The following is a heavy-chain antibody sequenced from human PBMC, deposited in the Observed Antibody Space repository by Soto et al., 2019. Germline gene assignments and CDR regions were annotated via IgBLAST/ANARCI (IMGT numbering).Heavy chain of an antibody. CDR3: ARDRQWEPLLY. CDR1: GYTFRNYG. V-gene: IGHV1-18*01. CDR2: VSAYNRNS. Sequence: QVQLVQSGSEVKKPGASVRVTCKASGYTFRNYGISWVREAPGQGLEWMGWVSAYNRNSNYAQKFEDRVIMTADTAMSTAYLALRGLRSDDTAIYYCARDRQWEPLLYWGQGTLVTVSS. J-gene: IGHJ4*02. D-gene: IGHD1-26*01.